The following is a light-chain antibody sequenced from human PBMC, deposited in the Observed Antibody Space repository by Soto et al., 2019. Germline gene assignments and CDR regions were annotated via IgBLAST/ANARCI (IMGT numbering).Light chain of an antibody. V-gene: IGLV2-11*01. CDR1: SSNVGGYNY. CDR3: QSYDSSLSGSV. J-gene: IGLJ2*01. Sequence: QSVLTQPRSVSGSPGQSVTISCTGTSSNVGGYNYVSWYQHHPGKAPKLVIYDVYNRPSGVPDRFSGSKSDNTASLTISGLQAEDEADYYCQSYDSSLSGSVFGGGTQLTVL. CDR2: DVY.